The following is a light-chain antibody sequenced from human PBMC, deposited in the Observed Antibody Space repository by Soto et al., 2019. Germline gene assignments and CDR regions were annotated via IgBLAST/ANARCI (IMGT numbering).Light chain of an antibody. CDR2: EVS. J-gene: IGLJ1*01. CDR3: SSYAGSNLGV. V-gene: IGLV2-8*01. Sequence: QSVLTQPPSGSGADGQAGRISCKGTSSDIGGYNYVSWYQQHPGKAPKLMIYEVSKRPSGVPDRFSGSKSGNTASLTVSWLQAEDEADYYCSSYAGSNLGVFGTGSKVTVL. CDR1: SSDIGGYNY.